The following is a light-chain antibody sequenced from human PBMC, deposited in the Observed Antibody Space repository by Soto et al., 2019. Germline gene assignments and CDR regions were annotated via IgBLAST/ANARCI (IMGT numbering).Light chain of an antibody. CDR1: SSDVGAYNF. CDR2: EVS. CDR3: SSYAGSNNFEV. Sequence: QSALTQPPSASGSPGQSVTISCTGTSSDVGAYNFVSWYQQHPGQAPKLMIYEVSKRPSGVPDRFSGSKSGNTASLTVSGLQAEDEGDYYCSSYAGSNNFEVFGTGTKLTVL. V-gene: IGLV2-8*01. J-gene: IGLJ1*01.